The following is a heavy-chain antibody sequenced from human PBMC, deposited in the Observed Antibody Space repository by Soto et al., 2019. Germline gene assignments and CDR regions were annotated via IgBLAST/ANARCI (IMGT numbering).Heavy chain of an antibody. V-gene: IGHV1-18*01. CDR3: AREGDVPYYYYGMDV. CDR1: GYTFTRYG. Sequence: QVHLVQSGAEVKKPGASVKVSCKTSGYTFTRYGISWVRQAPGQGLEWLGWISGYDGRTNLAQKVQDRVTXTXXXSXXTVYMELRSLRSDDTAVYYCAREGDVPYYYYGMDVWGQGTTVTVSS. D-gene: IGHD2-21*02. CDR2: ISGYDGRT. J-gene: IGHJ6*02.